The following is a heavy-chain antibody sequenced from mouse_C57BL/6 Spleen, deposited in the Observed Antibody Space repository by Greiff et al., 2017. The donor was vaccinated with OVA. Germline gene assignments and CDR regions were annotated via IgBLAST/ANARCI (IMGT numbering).Heavy chain of an antibody. V-gene: IGHV1-82*01. CDR1: GYAFSSSW. CDR3: ARGLPLYYFDY. D-gene: IGHD3-1*01. Sequence: VQLQQSGPELVKPGASVKISCKASGYAFSSSWMNWVKQRPGKGLEWIGRIYPGDGDTNYNGKFKGKATLTADKSSSTAYMQLSSLTSEDSAVYFCARGLPLYYFDYWGQGTLVTVSA. J-gene: IGHJ3*01. CDR2: IYPGDGDT.